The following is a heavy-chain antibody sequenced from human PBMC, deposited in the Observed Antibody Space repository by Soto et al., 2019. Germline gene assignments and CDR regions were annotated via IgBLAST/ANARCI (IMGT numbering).Heavy chain of an antibody. V-gene: IGHV3-30-3*01. J-gene: IGHJ5*02. D-gene: IGHD6-19*01. CDR1: GFSFSSYA. Sequence: QVRLVESGGGVVQPGRSLRLSCTASGFSFSSYAMYWFRQPPGKGLEWVAVISHDGINKHYADSVKGRVTVSRDNSNHSLDLQLTSLRGEDTAMYYCARDMYSSDYFVTWFEPWGQGTLVTVSS. CDR2: ISHDGINK. CDR3: ARDMYSSDYFVTWFEP.